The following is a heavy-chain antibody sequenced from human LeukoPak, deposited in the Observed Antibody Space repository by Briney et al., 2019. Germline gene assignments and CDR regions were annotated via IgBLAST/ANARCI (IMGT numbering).Heavy chain of an antibody. CDR1: GGTFSSYA. D-gene: IGHD3-10*01. Sequence: SSVKVSCKASGGTFSSYAIGWVRQAPGQGLEWMGGIIPIFGTANYAQKFQGRVTITADESTSTAYMELSSLRSEDTAVYYCARASMVRGVISYYYYYGMDVWGQGTTVTVSS. CDR3: ARASMVRGVISYYYYYGMDV. CDR2: IIPIFGTA. V-gene: IGHV1-69*13. J-gene: IGHJ6*02.